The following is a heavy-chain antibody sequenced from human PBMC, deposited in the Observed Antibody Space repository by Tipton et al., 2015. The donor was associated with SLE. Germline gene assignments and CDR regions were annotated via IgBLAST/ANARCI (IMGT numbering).Heavy chain of an antibody. J-gene: IGHJ6*03. D-gene: IGHD2-2*01. CDR1: GFTFDDYG. V-gene: IGHV3-20*04. CDR2: IEWDGGVT. Sequence: GSLRLSCAASGFTFDDYGMSWVRQVPGKGLEWVSGIEWDGGVTAYADSVRGRFSVSRDNAKNSLYLQMDSLRAEDTALYYCARGYCSTTNCYEYYYYLDVWGKGTTVTVS. CDR3: ARGYCSTTNCYEYYYYLDV.